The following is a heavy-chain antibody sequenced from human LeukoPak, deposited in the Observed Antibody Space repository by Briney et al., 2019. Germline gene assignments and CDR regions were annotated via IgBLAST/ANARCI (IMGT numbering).Heavy chain of an antibody. D-gene: IGHD6-6*01. Sequence: GGSLRLSCAASGFTFSRYWMSWVRQAPGKGLEWVANIKQDGSEKYYVDSVKGRFTISRDNAKNSLYLQMNSLRAEDTAVYYCARSSSSDYWGQGTLVTVSS. V-gene: IGHV3-7*01. CDR3: ARSSSSDY. CDR1: GFTFSRYW. J-gene: IGHJ4*02. CDR2: IKQDGSEK.